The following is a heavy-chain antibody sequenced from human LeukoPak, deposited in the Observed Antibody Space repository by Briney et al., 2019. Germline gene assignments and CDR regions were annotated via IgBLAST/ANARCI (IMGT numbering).Heavy chain of an antibody. CDR1: GFTFSSYA. CDR2: ISGSGGST. J-gene: IGHJ5*02. V-gene: IGHV3-23*01. CDR3: AKDHSIVVVPAAKENWFDP. D-gene: IGHD2-2*01. Sequence: GGSLRLSCAASGFTFSSYAMSWVRQAPGKGLEWVSAISGSGGSTYYADPVKGRFTISRDNSKNTLYLQMNSLRAEDTAVYYCAKDHSIVVVPAAKENWFDPWGQGTLVTVSS.